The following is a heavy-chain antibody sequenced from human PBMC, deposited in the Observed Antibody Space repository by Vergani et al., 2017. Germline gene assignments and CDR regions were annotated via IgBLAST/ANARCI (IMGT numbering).Heavy chain of an antibody. CDR2: INAGNGNT. CDR1: GYTFTSYA. V-gene: IGHV1-3*01. CDR3: ARGRGGKTGGDYGY. J-gene: IGHJ4*02. D-gene: IGHD4-17*01. Sequence: QVQLVQSGAEVKKPGASVKVSCKASGYTFTSYAMHWVRQAPGQRLEWMGWINAGNGNTKYSQKFQGRVTITRDTSASTAYMELSSLRSEDTAVYYCARGRGGKTGGDYGYWGQGTLVTVSS.